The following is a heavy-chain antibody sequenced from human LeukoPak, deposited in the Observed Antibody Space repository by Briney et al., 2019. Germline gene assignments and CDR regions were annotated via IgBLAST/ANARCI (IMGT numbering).Heavy chain of an antibody. V-gene: IGHV3-73*01. D-gene: IGHD6-13*01. Sequence: GGSLKLSCAASGFTFSGSAMHWVRQASGKGLEWVGRIRSKANSYATAYAASVKGRFTISRDDSKNTAYLQMNSLKTEDTAVYYCTRPGIAAAGIRDCWGQGTLVTVSS. CDR2: IRSKANSYAT. CDR3: TRPGIAAAGIRDC. CDR1: GFTFSGSA. J-gene: IGHJ4*02.